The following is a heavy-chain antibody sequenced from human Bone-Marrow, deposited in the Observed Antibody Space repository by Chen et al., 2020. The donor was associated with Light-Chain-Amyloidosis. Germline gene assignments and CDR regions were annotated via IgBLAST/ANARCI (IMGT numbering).Heavy chain of an antibody. Sequence: QVQLQESGPGLVKPSGTLSLTCAVSGGSITSSAWWNWVRQSPGKGLEWIGKIYHTGSTNYNPSLESRVIMSVDKSKNQFSLNLSSVTAADTAIYYCARDLRWQENKGGMDIWGQGTTVTVSS. CDR2: IYHTGST. D-gene: IGHD3-16*01. V-gene: IGHV4-4*02. CDR3: ARDLRWQENKGGMDI. CDR1: GGSITSSAW. J-gene: IGHJ6*02.